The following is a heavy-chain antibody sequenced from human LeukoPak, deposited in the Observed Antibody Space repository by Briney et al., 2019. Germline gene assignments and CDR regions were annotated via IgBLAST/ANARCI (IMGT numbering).Heavy chain of an antibody. Sequence: GGSLTLSCAASGFTFSSYAMSWARQAPGKGLEWVSYISSSSSTIYYADSVKGRFTISRDNAKNSLYLQMNSLRDEDTAVYYCARGLDYWGQGTLVTVSS. CDR3: ARGLDY. CDR2: ISSSSSTI. J-gene: IGHJ4*02. CDR1: GFTFSSYA. V-gene: IGHV3-48*02.